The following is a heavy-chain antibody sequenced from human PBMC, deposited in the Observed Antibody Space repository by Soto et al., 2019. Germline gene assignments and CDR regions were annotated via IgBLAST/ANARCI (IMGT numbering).Heavy chain of an antibody. D-gene: IGHD3-16*01. Sequence: EVQLVESGGGLVQPGGSLKLSCAASGFTFSGSAMHWVRQASGKGLEWVDRIRSKGNNYATAYAASVKGRFPISRDHSKNTAYLPRDSLTTEDTAVYYCAANAYTLNLDYWGQGTLVTVSS. CDR2: IRSKGNNYAT. CDR1: GFTFSGSA. V-gene: IGHV3-73*01. J-gene: IGHJ4*02. CDR3: AANAYTLNLDY.